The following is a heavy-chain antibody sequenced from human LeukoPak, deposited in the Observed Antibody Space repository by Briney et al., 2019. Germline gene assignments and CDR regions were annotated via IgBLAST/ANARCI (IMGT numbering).Heavy chain of an antibody. Sequence: GESLKISCKGSGYSFATYWISWVRQMPGKGLEWMGRSDPIDSYTNYSPSFQGHVTISADKSISTAYLQWSSLKASDTAMYYCARLIRRGWGGASFDYWGQGTLVTVSS. CDR2: SDPIDSYT. CDR3: ARLIRRGWGGASFDY. CDR1: GYSFATYW. J-gene: IGHJ4*02. D-gene: IGHD1-26*01. V-gene: IGHV5-10-1*01.